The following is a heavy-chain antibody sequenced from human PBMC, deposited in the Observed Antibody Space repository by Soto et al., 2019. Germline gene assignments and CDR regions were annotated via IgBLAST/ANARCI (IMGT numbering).Heavy chain of an antibody. V-gene: IGHV1-2*02. CDR1: GHTFTGYY. CDR3: ARDERFDTTAGYYYVMEV. D-gene: IGHD3-9*01. CDR2: LNPNSGGT. J-gene: IGHJ6*01. Sequence: ASVKVSCKTSGHTFTGYYLHWVGQAAGQGLEWMGWLNPNSGGTNYAQKFQGRVSMTRDTSISTAYMELGRLTSDDTAVYYCARDERFDTTAGYYYVMEVWGQGTTVSVS.